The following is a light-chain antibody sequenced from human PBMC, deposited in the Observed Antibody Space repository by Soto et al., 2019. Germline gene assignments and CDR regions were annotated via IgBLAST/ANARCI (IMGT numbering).Light chain of an antibody. V-gene: IGKV3-15*01. CDR2: GAS. CDR3: QQYTSWQT. CDR1: RDISNN. J-gene: IGKJ1*01. Sequence: EIVMTQSPASLSVSPGGRATLSCRASRDISNNLAWYQQRPGQPPRLLIYGASTRATGVPARFSGSGWGTDFTLTISGLQSDDFAVYYCQQYTSWQTFDQGTQVDIK.